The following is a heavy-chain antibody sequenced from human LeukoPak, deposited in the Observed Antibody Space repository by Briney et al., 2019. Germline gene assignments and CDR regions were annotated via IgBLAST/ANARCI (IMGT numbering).Heavy chain of an antibody. V-gene: IGHV4-59*08. J-gene: IGHJ3*02. D-gene: IGHD6-25*01. CDR2: IYFSGST. CDR1: GGSISSYY. Sequence: KSSETLSLTCTVSGGSISSYYWSWIRQPPGKGLEWIGYIYFSGSTNYNPSLKSRVTISVDTSKIQFSLKLSSVTAADTAVYYCAKADRRGAFDIWGQGTMVTVSS. CDR3: AKADRRGAFDI.